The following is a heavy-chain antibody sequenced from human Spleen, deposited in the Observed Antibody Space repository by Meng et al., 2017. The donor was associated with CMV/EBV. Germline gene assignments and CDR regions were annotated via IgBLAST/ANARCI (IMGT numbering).Heavy chain of an antibody. D-gene: IGHD2-2*01. J-gene: IGHJ4*02. CDR1: VLTFSSYT. Sequence: LTCAASVLTFSSYTMSWVRQAPGKGLEWVSAISGSGGRTYYADSVKGRFTISRDNSKNTLYLQMNSLRAEDTAVYYCAKSQGYCNSASCYQFDYWGQGTLVTVSS. V-gene: IGHV3-23*01. CDR2: ISGSGGRT. CDR3: AKSQGYCNSASCYQFDY.